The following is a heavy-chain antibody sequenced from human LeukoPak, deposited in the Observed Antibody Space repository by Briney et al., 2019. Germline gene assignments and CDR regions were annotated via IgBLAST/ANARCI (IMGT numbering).Heavy chain of an antibody. J-gene: IGHJ5*02. CDR3: AGTYYYDTSGYYGGGP. D-gene: IGHD3-22*01. Sequence: SETLSLTCTVSGGSISSSSYYWGWIRQPPGKGLEWIGSIYYSGSTYYNPSLKSRVTISVDTSKNQFSLKLNSVTAADTAVYYCAGTYYYDTSGYYGGGPWGQGTLVTVSS. CDR1: GGSISSSSYY. V-gene: IGHV4-39*01. CDR2: IYYSGST.